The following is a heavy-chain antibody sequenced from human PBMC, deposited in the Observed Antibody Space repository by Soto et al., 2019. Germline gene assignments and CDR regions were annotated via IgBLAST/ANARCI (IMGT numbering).Heavy chain of an antibody. V-gene: IGHV4-61*01. CDR3: AKTETLWFGDVIIRNDYFDY. D-gene: IGHD3-10*01. CDR2: IYYSGST. J-gene: IGHJ4*02. Sequence: SETLSLTCPVAGGSFSSSSYYWSWIRQPPGKGLEWIGYIYYSGSTNYNPSLKSRVTISVDTSKNQFSVKLSSVTAADTAVYYCAKTETLWFGDVIIRNDYFDYWGQGTLVTVSS. CDR1: GGSFSSSSYY.